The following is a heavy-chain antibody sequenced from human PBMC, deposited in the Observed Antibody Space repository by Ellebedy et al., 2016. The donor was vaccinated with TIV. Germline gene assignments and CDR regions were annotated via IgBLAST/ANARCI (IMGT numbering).Heavy chain of an antibody. CDR2: IWFDGSNE. D-gene: IGHD3-3*01. Sequence: GESLKISCAASGFTFTSYGMHWVRQAPGKGLEWVAIIWFDGSNEFYADSVKGRFTISRDNAKNTLYLQMNSLRAEDTAVYYCARDKFYYFDYWGQGTLVTVSS. CDR1: GFTFTSYG. CDR3: ARDKFYYFDY. J-gene: IGHJ4*02. V-gene: IGHV3-33*01.